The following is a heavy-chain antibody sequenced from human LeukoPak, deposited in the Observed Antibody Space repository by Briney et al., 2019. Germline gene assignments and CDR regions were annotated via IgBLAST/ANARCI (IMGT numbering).Heavy chain of an antibody. CDR1: GYTFTTYF. Sequence: ASVKVSCKASGYTFTTYFLNWVRQAPGQGLEWMGIINPSGGSTSYAQKFQGRVTMTRDTSTSTVYMELSSLRSEDTAVYYCAMARLGRDAFDIWGQGTMVTVSS. J-gene: IGHJ3*02. V-gene: IGHV1-46*01. CDR2: INPSGGST. D-gene: IGHD3-10*01. CDR3: AMARLGRDAFDI.